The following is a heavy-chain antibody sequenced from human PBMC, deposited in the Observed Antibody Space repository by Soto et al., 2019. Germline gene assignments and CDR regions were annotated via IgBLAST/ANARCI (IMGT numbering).Heavy chain of an antibody. CDR1: GGSISSYY. J-gene: IGHJ4*02. CDR2: IYTSGST. CDR3: AREDVAAAGTSFDY. V-gene: IGHV4-4*07. D-gene: IGHD6-13*01. Sequence: QVQLQESGPGLVKPSETLSLTCTVSGGSISSYYWSWIRQPAGKGLEWIGRIYTSGSTNYNPSLKSRVTMSVDTSKNQFALKLSSVTAADTAVYYCAREDVAAAGTSFDYWGQGTLVTVSS.